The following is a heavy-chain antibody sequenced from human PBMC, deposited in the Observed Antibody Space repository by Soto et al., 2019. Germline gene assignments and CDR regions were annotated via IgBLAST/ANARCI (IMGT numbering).Heavy chain of an antibody. Sequence: GGSLRLSCAASGFTFSSYGMHWVRQAPGKGLEWVAVISYDGSNKYYADSVKGRFTISRDNSKNTLYLQMNSLRAEDAAVYYCAKDQGIAARPGYYYGMDVWGQGTTVTVSS. CDR1: GFTFSSYG. V-gene: IGHV3-30*18. CDR2: ISYDGSNK. J-gene: IGHJ6*02. CDR3: AKDQGIAARPGYYYGMDV. D-gene: IGHD6-6*01.